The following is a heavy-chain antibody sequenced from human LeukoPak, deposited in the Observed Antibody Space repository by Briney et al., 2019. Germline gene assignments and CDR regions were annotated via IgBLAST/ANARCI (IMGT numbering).Heavy chain of an antibody. D-gene: IGHD2-15*01. Sequence: PGGSLRLSCAASGFTFSSYAMHWVRQAPGKGLEWLAVISYDGSNKYYADSVKGRFTISRDNSKNTLYLQMNSLRAEDTAVYYCARDSLYCSGGSCYSLLLDYWGQGTLVTVSS. CDR1: GFTFSSYA. J-gene: IGHJ4*02. V-gene: IGHV3-30-3*01. CDR2: ISYDGSNK. CDR3: ARDSLYCSGGSCYSLLLDY.